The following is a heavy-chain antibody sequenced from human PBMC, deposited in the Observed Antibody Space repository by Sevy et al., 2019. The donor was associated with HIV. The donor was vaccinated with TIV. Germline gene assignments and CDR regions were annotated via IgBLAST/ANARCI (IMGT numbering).Heavy chain of an antibody. Sequence: GGSLRLSCAASGFTFSNYDMPWVRQAPGKGLEWVAVISHDGNYKNYADSVKVRFTISRDDFKNTLYLQMSSLRPEDTAVYFCARLFSCGGDCYYLDYWGQGALVTVSS. CDR2: ISHDGNYK. V-gene: IGHV3-30-3*01. D-gene: IGHD2-21*02. J-gene: IGHJ4*02. CDR3: ARLFSCGGDCYYLDY. CDR1: GFTFSNYD.